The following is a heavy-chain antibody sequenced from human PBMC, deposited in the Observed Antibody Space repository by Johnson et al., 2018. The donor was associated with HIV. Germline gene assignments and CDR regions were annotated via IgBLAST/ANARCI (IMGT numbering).Heavy chain of an antibody. V-gene: IGHV3-30*18. D-gene: IGHD3-16*01. CDR3: AKWRIIYAFDI. CDR1: GSTFSSYP. J-gene: IGHJ3*02. Sequence: QVQLVESGGGVVQPGRSLRLSCAASGSTFSSYPMHWVRQAQGKGLDWVAVISYNGRNKYYADSLKAQSTISRENSKNTLYLQMNSLRAEDTAVYYCAKWRIIYAFDIWGQGTMVTVSS. CDR2: ISYNGRNK.